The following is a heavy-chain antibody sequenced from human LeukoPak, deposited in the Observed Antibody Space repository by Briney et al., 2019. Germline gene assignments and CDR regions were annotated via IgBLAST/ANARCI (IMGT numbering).Heavy chain of an antibody. CDR3: ASRTYLAY. CDR2: ISGSSSSI. J-gene: IGHJ4*02. CDR1: GFTFSSYT. V-gene: IGHV3-48*04. Sequence: GGSLRLSCTASGFTFSSYTMNWVRQAPGKGLEWVSSISGSSSSIYYADSVKGRFTISRDNAKNSLYLQMHSPRADDTAVYYCASRTYLAYWGQGTLVTVSS.